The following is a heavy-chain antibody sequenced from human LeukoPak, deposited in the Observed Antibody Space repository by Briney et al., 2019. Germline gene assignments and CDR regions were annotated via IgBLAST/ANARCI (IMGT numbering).Heavy chain of an antibody. CDR1: GGSISSYY. CDR3: ARANSGDGYNQGDRIYYYYYYMDV. Sequence: SETLSLTCTVSGGSISSYYWSWIRQPAGKGLEWIGRIYTSGSTNYNPSLKSRVTMSVDTSKNQFSLKLSSVTAADTAVYYCARANSGDGYNQGDRIYYYYYYMDVWGKGTTVTVSS. CDR2: IYTSGST. J-gene: IGHJ6*03. V-gene: IGHV4-4*07. D-gene: IGHD5-24*01.